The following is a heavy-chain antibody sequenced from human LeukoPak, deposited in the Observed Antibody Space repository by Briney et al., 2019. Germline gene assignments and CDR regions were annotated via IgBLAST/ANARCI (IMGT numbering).Heavy chain of an antibody. V-gene: IGHV1-2*02. CDR3: ASNYYGSGSYYNAPSDP. Sequence: ASVKVSCKASGYTFTGYYIHWVRQAPGQGLEWMGWINPNSGGTNYAQKFQGRVTMTRDTSISTAYMELSRLRSDDTAVYYCASNYYGSGSYYNAPSDPWGQGTLVTVSS. J-gene: IGHJ5*02. CDR1: GYTFTGYY. CDR2: INPNSGGT. D-gene: IGHD3-10*01.